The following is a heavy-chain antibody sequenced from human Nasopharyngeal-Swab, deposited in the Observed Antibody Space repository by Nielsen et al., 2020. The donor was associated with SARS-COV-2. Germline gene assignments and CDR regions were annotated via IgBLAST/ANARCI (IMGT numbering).Heavy chain of an antibody. V-gene: IGHV4-4*02. Sequence: WIRQPPGKGLEWIGEIYHSGSTNYNPSLKSRVTMSVDKSKNQFSLKLSSVTAADTAVYYCASQIAARFDYWGQGTLVTVSS. D-gene: IGHD6-6*01. CDR2: IYHSGST. J-gene: IGHJ4*02. CDR3: ASQIAARFDY.